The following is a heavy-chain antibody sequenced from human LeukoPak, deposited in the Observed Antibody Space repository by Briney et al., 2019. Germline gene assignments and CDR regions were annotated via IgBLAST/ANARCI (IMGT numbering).Heavy chain of an antibody. CDR1: GFTFSSYA. Sequence: GSLRLSCAASGFTFSSYAMHWVRQAPGKGLEWVAVISYDGSNKYYADSVKGRFTISRDNSKNTLYLQMNSLRAEDTAVYYCAREYTRGYAFDIWGQGTMVTVSS. CDR2: ISYDGSNK. J-gene: IGHJ3*02. D-gene: IGHD2-2*01. CDR3: AREYTRGYAFDI. V-gene: IGHV3-30*04.